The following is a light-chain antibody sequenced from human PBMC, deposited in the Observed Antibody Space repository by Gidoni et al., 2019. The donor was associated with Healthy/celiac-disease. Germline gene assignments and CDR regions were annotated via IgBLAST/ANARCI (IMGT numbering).Light chain of an antibody. CDR1: QSVLYSSNNKNY. CDR2: WAS. V-gene: IGKV4-1*01. Sequence: DIVMTQSPDSPAVSLGERATINCKSSQSVLYSSNNKNYLAWYQQKPGQPPKLLIYWASTRESVVPDRFSGSGSGTDFTLTISSLQAEDVAVYYCQQYYSTPWTFXQXTKVEIK. J-gene: IGKJ1*01. CDR3: QQYYSTPWT.